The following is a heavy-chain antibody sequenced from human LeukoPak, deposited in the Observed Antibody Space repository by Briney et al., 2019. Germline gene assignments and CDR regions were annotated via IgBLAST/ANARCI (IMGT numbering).Heavy chain of an antibody. D-gene: IGHD2-21*02. Sequence: PGGSLRLSCAASGFTFSSYGMHWVRQAPGKGVEWVAVISYDGSNKYYADSVRGRFTISRDNSKNTLYLQMNSLRAEDTAVYYCAKDISIVVVTAFDYWGQGTLVTVSS. J-gene: IGHJ4*02. CDR1: GFTFSSYG. CDR3: AKDISIVVVTAFDY. V-gene: IGHV3-30*18. CDR2: ISYDGSNK.